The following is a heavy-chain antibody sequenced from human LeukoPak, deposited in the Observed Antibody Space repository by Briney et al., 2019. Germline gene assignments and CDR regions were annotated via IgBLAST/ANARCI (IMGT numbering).Heavy chain of an antibody. CDR1: GYTFTSYG. CDR3: ARARTAYYDFWSGHQAFDI. Sequence: ASVKVSCKASGYTFTSYGISWVRQAPGQGLEWVGWISAYNGNTNYAQKLQGRVTMTTDTSTSTAYMELRSLRSDDTAVYYCARARTAYYDFWSGHQAFDIWGQGTMVTVSS. D-gene: IGHD3-3*01. CDR2: ISAYNGNT. V-gene: IGHV1-18*01. J-gene: IGHJ3*02.